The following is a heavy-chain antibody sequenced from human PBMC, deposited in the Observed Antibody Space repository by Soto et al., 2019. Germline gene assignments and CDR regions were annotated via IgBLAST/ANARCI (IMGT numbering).Heavy chain of an antibody. V-gene: IGHV3-23*01. CDR1: GFTFSSYA. D-gene: IGHD1-1*01. CDR3: AKGRGQNWNFDY. J-gene: IGHJ4*02. Sequence: EVQLLESGGGPVQPGGSLRLSCAASGFTFSSYAMHWVRRPPGKGLEWVSSISGSGGTAYYADPVKGRFSISRDSLVNTLYLQMNGLRAEDTAVYYCAKGRGQNWNFDYWGQGTLVTVSP. CDR2: ISGSGGTA.